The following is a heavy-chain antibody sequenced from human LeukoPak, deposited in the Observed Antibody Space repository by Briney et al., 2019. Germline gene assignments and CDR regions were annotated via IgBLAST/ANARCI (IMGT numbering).Heavy chain of an antibody. V-gene: IGHV3-21*01. CDR2: ISSSSSYI. Sequence: GGSLRLSCAASGFTFSSYSMNWVRQAPGKGLEWVSSISSSSSYIYYADSVKGRFTISRDNAKNSPYLQMNSLRAEDTAVYYCARTEQQLVFDYWGQGTLVTVSS. CDR1: GFTFSSYS. J-gene: IGHJ4*02. D-gene: IGHD6-13*01. CDR3: ARTEQQLVFDY.